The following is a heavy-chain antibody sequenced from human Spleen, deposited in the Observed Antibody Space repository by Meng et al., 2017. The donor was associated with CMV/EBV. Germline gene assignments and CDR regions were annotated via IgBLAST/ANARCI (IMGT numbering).Heavy chain of an antibody. D-gene: IGHD2-15*01. V-gene: IGHV3-21*04. CDR1: GFTFTTFS. J-gene: IGHJ4*02. CDR2: ISSSSNYI. CDR3: AKDISFHGLALPSN. Sequence: DAGFTFTTFSMNWVRQAPRKGLECVSSISSSSNYIYYADSVKGRFTISRDDAKNSLYLQMNSLRSEDTALYFCAKDISFHGLALPSNWGRGTLVTVSS.